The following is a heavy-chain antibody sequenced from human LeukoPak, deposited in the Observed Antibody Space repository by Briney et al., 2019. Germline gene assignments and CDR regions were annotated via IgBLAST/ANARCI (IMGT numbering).Heavy chain of an antibody. CDR1: GFTLSSYA. D-gene: IGHD2-2*01. V-gene: IGHV3-30*18. Sequence: GGSLRLSCAASGFTLSSYAMSWVRQAPGKGLEWVAVISFDGKTQYYIDSVKGRFTTSRDNSKNTLYLQMNSLRAEDTAVYYCAKEMSSSNIDHCGQGTLVTVSS. J-gene: IGHJ4*02. CDR2: ISFDGKTQ. CDR3: AKEMSSSNIDH.